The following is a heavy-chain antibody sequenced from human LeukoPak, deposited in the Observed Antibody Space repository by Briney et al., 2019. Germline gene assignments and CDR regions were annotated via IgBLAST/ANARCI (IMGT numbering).Heavy chain of an antibody. V-gene: IGHV6-1*01. CDR1: GDSVSNNSAA. CDR3: AREGRGSSLDY. D-gene: IGHD1-26*01. J-gene: IGHJ4*02. CDR2: TYYRSKWY. Sequence: SQTLSLTCAISGDSVSNNSAAWNWIRHSPSRGLEWLGRTYYRSKWYISVKSRVTVNPDTSKNQFSLQLNSVTPEDTAVYYCAREGRGSSLDYWGQGTLVTVSS.